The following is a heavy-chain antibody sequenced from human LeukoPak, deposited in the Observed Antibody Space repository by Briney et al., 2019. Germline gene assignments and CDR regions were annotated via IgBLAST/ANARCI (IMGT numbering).Heavy chain of an antibody. CDR3: ARDIPRGSGYYFDY. J-gene: IGHJ4*02. Sequence: PGGSLRLSCAASGFTFSGYSMNWVRQAPGKGLEWVSSVSSSSSYISCADSVKGRFTISRDNAKKSLYLQMNSLRAEDTAVYYCARDIPRGSGYYFDYWGQGTLVTVSS. D-gene: IGHD3-22*01. CDR2: VSSSSSYI. CDR1: GFTFSGYS. V-gene: IGHV3-21*01.